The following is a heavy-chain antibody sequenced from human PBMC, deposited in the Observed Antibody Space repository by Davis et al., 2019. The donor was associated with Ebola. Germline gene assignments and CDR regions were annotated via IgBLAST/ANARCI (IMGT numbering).Heavy chain of an antibody. D-gene: IGHD1-1*01. V-gene: IGHV3-30*18. CDR1: GFTFSSYG. Sequence: PGGSLRLSCAASGFTFSSYGMHWVRQAPGKGLEWVAVISYDGSNKYYADSVKGRFTISRDNSKNTLYLQINSLRAEDTAVYYCAKDLWYNFDYWGQGTLVTVSS. CDR3: AKDLWYNFDY. CDR2: ISYDGSNK. J-gene: IGHJ4*02.